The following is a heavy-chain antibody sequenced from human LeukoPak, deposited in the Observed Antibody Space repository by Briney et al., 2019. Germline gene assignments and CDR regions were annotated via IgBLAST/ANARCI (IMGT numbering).Heavy chain of an antibody. CDR3: AKREMAKSLDY. CDR1: GFTFRNYW. J-gene: IGHJ4*02. Sequence: GGSLRLSCAASGFTFRNYWMSWVRQAPGKGLEWVANIEQDGGDKYYVDSVKGRFTISRDNSKNTLYLQMNSLRAEDTAVYYCAKREMAKSLDYWGQGTLVTVSS. D-gene: IGHD5-24*01. CDR2: IEQDGGDK. V-gene: IGHV3-7*03.